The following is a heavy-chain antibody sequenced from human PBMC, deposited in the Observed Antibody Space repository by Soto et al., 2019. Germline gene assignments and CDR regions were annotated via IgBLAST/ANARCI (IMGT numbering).Heavy chain of an antibody. CDR2: IGTTGTAT. CDR1: GFIFSNYA. J-gene: IGHJ4*02. Sequence: GGSLRLSCAASGFIFSNYAMTWVRQAPGKGLEWVSSIGTTGTATYYADSVKGRFTISRDNSRNTLYLQMNSLRAEDTALYYCAQGSSATGYVDWGQGTLVTVSS. V-gene: IGHV3-23*01. CDR3: AQGSSATGYVD. D-gene: IGHD3-9*01.